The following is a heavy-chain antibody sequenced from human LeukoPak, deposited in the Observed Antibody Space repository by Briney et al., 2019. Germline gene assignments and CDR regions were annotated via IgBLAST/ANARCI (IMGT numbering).Heavy chain of an antibody. V-gene: IGHV3-23*01. Sequence: GGSQRLSCAASGFTLSNYAMSWVRQAPGKGLEWVSVIVGSGGNTYYADSVKGRFTISRDNSKNTLYLQMNSLRAEDTAVYYCAKSPIGPWGQGTLVTVSS. CDR3: AKSPIGP. CDR1: GFTLSNYA. D-gene: IGHD2-15*01. CDR2: IVGSGGNT. J-gene: IGHJ5*02.